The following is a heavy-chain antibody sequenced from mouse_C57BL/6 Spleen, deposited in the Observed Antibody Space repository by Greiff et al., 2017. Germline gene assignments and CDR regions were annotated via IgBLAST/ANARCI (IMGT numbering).Heavy chain of an antibody. CDR3: ARERAYYSNPADFDY. CDR2: ISDGGSYT. D-gene: IGHD2-5*01. J-gene: IGHJ2*01. Sequence: EVMLVESGGGLVKPGGSLKLSCAASGFTFSSYAMSWVRQTPEKRLEWVATISDGGSYTYYPDNVKGRFTISRDNAKNNLYLQMSHLKSEDTAMYYCARERAYYSNPADFDYWGQGTTLTVSS. CDR1: GFTFSSYA. V-gene: IGHV5-4*01.